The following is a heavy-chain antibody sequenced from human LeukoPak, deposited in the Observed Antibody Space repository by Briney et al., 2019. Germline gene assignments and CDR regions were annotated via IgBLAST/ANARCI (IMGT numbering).Heavy chain of an antibody. J-gene: IGHJ5*02. D-gene: IGHD2-15*01. CDR2: ISAYNGNT. CDR1: GYTFTSYG. V-gene: IGHV1-18*01. CDR3: ARDRVVATDNWFDP. Sequence: ASVKVSCKASGYTFTSYGISWVRQAPGHGLEWMGWISAYNGNTNYAQKLQGRVTMTTDTSTSTAYMELRSLRSDDTAVYYCARDRVVATDNWFDPWGQGTLVTVSS.